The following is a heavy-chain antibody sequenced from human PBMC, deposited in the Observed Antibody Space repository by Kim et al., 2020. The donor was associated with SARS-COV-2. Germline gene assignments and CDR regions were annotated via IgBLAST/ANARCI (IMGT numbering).Heavy chain of an antibody. D-gene: IGHD1-1*01. CDR2: TYYRSKWYN. Sequence: SQTLSLTCAISGDSVSSNSAAWNWIRQSPSRGLEWLGRTYYRSKWYNDYAVSVKSRITINPDTSKNQFSLQLNSVTPEDTAVYYCARGGGLEGESYYYYGMDVWGQGTTVTVSS. J-gene: IGHJ6*02. V-gene: IGHV6-1*01. CDR1: GDSVSSNSAA. CDR3: ARGGGLEGESYYYYGMDV.